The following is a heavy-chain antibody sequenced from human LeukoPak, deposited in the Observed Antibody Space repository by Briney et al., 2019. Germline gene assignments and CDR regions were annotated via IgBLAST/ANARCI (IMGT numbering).Heavy chain of an antibody. J-gene: IGHJ4*02. CDR2: ISGSGGST. V-gene: IGHV3-23*01. CDR1: GFTFSSYA. D-gene: IGHD3-3*01. Sequence: GGSLRLSCAASGFTFSSYAMSWVRQAPGKGLEWVSAISGSGGSTYYADSVKGRFTISRDNSKNTLCLQMNSLRAEDTAVYYCAEVPITIFGVVISPGDYWGQGTLVTVSS. CDR3: AEVPITIFGVVISPGDY.